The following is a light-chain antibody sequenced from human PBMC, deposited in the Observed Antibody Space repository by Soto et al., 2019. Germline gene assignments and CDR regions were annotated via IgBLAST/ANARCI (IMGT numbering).Light chain of an antibody. V-gene: IGKV3-20*01. Sequence: EVVLTQSPGTLSLSAGEKVTLSCRASQPVATNSVAWYQQKPGQAPRLLFYSASNRVTGVPDRFSGSGSETDFTLTISRLEPEDFAVYYCQQYGSSPMYTFGQGTKLEIK. CDR3: QQYGSSPMYT. J-gene: IGKJ2*01. CDR1: QPVATNS. CDR2: SAS.